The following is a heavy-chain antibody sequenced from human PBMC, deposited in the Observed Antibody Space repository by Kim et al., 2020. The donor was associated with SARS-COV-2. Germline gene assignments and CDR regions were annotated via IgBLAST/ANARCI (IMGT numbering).Heavy chain of an antibody. J-gene: IGHJ4*02. D-gene: IGHD6-6*01. Sequence: YTPSLKSRVTISIHTSKSQFSLRLSSVTAADAAMYYCARNGDYIAARAGYWGQETLVTVSS. V-gene: IGHV4-30-2*04. CDR3: ARNGDYIAARAGY.